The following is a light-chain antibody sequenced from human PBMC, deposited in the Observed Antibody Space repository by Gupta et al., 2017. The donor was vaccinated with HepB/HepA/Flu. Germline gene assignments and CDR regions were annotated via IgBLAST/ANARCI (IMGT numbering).Light chain of an antibody. CDR2: QDS. J-gene: IGLJ2*01. CDR3: QAWDSSVV. CDR1: KLGDKY. Sequence: SYELTEPHSVSVSQGQTASITCSGDKLGDKYACWYQQKPGQSPVLFIYQDSKRPSGIPERFSGSNSGNTATLTISGTQAMDEADYYCQAWDSSVVFGGGTKLTVL. V-gene: IGLV3-1*01.